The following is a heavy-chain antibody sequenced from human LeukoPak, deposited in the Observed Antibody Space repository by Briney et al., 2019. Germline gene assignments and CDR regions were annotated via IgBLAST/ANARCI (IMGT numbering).Heavy chain of an antibody. J-gene: IGHJ5*02. V-gene: IGHV4-30-4*01. CDR3: SYRVNEGGRGS. CDR1: GDSISGGEYH. CDR2: IYNSAT. Sequence: PSQTLSLTCTVSGDSISGGEYHWSWIRQPPGKGLEWIGYIYNSATYYNPSLKSRVSISEDTSNNHFSLKVNSVTAADTAVYCASYRVNEGGRGSWGQGTLVTVSS. D-gene: IGHD2-15*01.